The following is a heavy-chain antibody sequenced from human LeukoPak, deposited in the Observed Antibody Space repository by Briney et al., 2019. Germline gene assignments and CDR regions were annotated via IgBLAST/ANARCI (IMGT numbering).Heavy chain of an antibody. Sequence: GGSLRLSCAASGFTFSSYAMHWVRQAPGKGLEWVAVISYDGSNKYYADSVKGRFTISRDNSKNTLYLQMNSLRAEDTAVYYCAFGHGSGSLPFDYWGQGTLVTVSS. CDR3: AFGHGSGSLPFDY. CDR1: GFTFSSYA. V-gene: IGHV3-30-3*01. CDR2: ISYDGSNK. D-gene: IGHD3-10*01. J-gene: IGHJ4*02.